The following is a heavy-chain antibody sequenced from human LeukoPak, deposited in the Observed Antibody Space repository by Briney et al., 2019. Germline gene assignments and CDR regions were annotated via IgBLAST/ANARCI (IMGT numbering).Heavy chain of an antibody. J-gene: IGHJ4*02. Sequence: LSLTCTVSGGSISSGGYYWSWIRQHPGKGLEWISYISSSGGNIYFADSVKGRFTMSRDNARGSLYLQMNSLRADDTAIYYCARRRDYFDYWGQGTLVTVSS. V-gene: IGHV3-11*01. CDR2: ISSSGGNI. CDR1: GGSISSGGYY. CDR3: ARRRDYFDY.